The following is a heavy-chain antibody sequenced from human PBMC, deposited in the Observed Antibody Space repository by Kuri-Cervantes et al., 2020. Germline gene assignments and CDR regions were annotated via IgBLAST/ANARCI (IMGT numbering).Heavy chain of an antibody. D-gene: IGHD2-15*01. Sequence: SETLSLTCTVSGGSISSSSYYWGWIRQPPGKGLEWIGSIYHSGSTYYNPSLKSRVTISVDTSKNQFSLKLSSVTAADTAVYYCARGRSKDYFDYWGQGTLVTVSS. CDR2: IYHSGST. CDR3: ARGRSKDYFDY. J-gene: IGHJ4*02. CDR1: GGSISSSSYY. V-gene: IGHV4-39*01.